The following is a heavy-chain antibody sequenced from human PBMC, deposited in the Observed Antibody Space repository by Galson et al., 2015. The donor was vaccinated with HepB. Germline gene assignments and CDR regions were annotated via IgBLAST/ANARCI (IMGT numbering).Heavy chain of an antibody. CDR3: ANSYAQVKGATDAFDI. CDR1: GFTFSSYG. D-gene: IGHD1-26*01. CDR2: ISYDGSNK. Sequence: SLRLSCAASGFTFSSYGMHWVRQAPGKGLEWVAVISYDGSNKYYADSVKGRFTISRDNSKNTLYLQMNSLRAEDTAVYYCANSYAQVKGATDAFDIWGQGTMVTVSS. J-gene: IGHJ3*02. V-gene: IGHV3-30*18.